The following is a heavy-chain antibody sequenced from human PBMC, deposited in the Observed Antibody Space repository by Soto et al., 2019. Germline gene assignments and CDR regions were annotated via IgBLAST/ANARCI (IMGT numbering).Heavy chain of an antibody. CDR3: ASSGYCSGGSCSYPQYDYYGMDV. J-gene: IGHJ6*02. CDR1: GGTFSSYA. Sequence: QVQLVQSGAEVKKPGSSVKVSCKASGGTFSSYAVSWVRQAPGQGLEWMGGIIPIFGTADYAQKCQGRVTITADEATSTADMELSSLRSEDTAVYYCASSGYCSGGSCSYPQYDYYGMDVWGQGTTVTVSS. V-gene: IGHV1-69*12. D-gene: IGHD2-15*01. CDR2: IIPIFGTA.